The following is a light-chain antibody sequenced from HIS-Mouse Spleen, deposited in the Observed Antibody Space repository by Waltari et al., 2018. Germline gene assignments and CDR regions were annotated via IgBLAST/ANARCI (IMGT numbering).Light chain of an antibody. CDR2: EGS. CDR1: SSDVGSYNL. CDR3: CSYAGSSTWV. V-gene: IGLV2-23*01. J-gene: IGLJ3*02. Sequence: QSALTQPASVSGSPGQSITISCTGTSSDVGSYNLVSWYQQHPGKAPKLMIYEGSKRTSGVSNRFSGSKSGNTASLTISGLQAEDEADYYGCSYAGSSTWVFGGGTKLTVL.